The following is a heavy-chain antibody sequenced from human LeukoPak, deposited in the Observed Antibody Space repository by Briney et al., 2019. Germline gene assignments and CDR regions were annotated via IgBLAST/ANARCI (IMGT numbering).Heavy chain of an antibody. Sequence: PGASVKVSCKASGGTFSSYAISWVRQAPGQGLEWMGGIIPIFGTANYAQKFQGRVTITADESTSTADMELSRLRSDDTAVYYCARGGVGATYYFDYWGQGTLVTVSS. J-gene: IGHJ4*02. V-gene: IGHV1-69*13. CDR2: IIPIFGTA. CDR3: ARGGVGATYYFDY. CDR1: GGTFSSYA. D-gene: IGHD1-26*01.